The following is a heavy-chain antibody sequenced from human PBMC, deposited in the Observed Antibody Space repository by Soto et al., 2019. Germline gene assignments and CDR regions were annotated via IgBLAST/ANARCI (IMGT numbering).Heavy chain of an antibody. CDR2: ISGTGGGT. J-gene: IGHJ6*04. CDR3: ANRAFYGSGIPHYYGMDV. Sequence: EVHLLESGGGLVQPGGSLRLSCAASGFTFSNYAMTWVRQAPGKGLEWVSVISGTGGGTNNADSAKGRFTTSRENSKYTVYLQLSSLRAEDIAVYYCANRAFYGSGIPHYYGMDVWGEGTAVTVSA. CDR1: GFTFSNYA. V-gene: IGHV3-23*01. D-gene: IGHD3-10*01.